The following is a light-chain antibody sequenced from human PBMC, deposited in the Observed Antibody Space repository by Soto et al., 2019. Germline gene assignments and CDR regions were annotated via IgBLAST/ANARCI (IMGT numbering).Light chain of an antibody. CDR2: GNT. Sequence: QSVLTQPPSVSGAAGRRVTISCTGSSSNIGAGYDVHWYQQVSGTAPKLLIYGNTNRPSGVPDRFSGSKSGTSASLAITGLQAEDEPDYYCQSYESSVSVVFGGGTKLTV. CDR3: QSYESSVSVV. J-gene: IGLJ2*01. CDR1: SSNIGAGYD. V-gene: IGLV1-40*01.